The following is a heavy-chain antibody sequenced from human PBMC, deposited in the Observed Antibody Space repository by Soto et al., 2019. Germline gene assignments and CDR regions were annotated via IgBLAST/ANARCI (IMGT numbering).Heavy chain of an antibody. D-gene: IGHD5-18*01. J-gene: IGHJ4*02. CDR3: ARGKVQLWLVY. CDR1: GGAFSGYY. CDR2: INHSGST. V-gene: IGHV4-34*01. Sequence: SETLSLTCAVYGGAFSGYYWIWIRQPPGKGLEWIGEINHSGSTNYNPSLKSRVTISVDTSKNQFSLKLSSVTAADTAVYYCARGKVQLWLVYWGQGTLVTVSS.